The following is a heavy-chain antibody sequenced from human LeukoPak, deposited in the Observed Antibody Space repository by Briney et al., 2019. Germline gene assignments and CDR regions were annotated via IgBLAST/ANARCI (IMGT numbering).Heavy chain of an antibody. D-gene: IGHD1-26*01. CDR1: GFTVSSNY. Sequence: PGGSLRLSCAASGFTVSSNYMNWVRQAPGKGLEWVSIIYSGGRTYYADSVKGRCTISRDNSKNTLYLQMNSLTAEDTAVYYCARDLGIGSYGMDVWGQGTTVTVSS. CDR3: ARDLGIGSYGMDV. CDR2: IYSGGRT. J-gene: IGHJ6*02. V-gene: IGHV3-66*01.